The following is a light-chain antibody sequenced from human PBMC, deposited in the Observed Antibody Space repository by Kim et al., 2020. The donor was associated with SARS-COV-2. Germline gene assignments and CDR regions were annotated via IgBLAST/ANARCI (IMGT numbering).Light chain of an antibody. V-gene: IGLV1-40*01. CDR2: AN. Sequence: PGRRVTSPWAVSSSNIGAGYDVHWYQQWPGTAPRLLIYANNRPSGVPDRFSGSKSGTSASLAITGLQAEDEAVYYCQSSDSSLSGVFGGGTQLTVL. CDR3: QSSDSSLSGV. CDR1: SSNIGAGYD. J-gene: IGLJ3*02.